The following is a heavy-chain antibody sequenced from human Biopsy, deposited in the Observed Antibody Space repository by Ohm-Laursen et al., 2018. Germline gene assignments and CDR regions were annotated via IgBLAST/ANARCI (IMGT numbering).Heavy chain of an antibody. CDR2: INIDGSTT. CDR1: GFSFSSYW. CDR3: ARDYPSYSSVWYREPIIHC. D-gene: IGHD6-19*01. Sequence: SLRLSCAASGFSFSSYWMHWVRQGPGKGLVWVSRINIDGSTTRYADSVKGRFTISRDNAKNSLYLQMNSLRAEDTAVYYCARDYPSYSSVWYREPIIHCWGQGTLVTVSS. J-gene: IGHJ4*02. V-gene: IGHV3-74*01.